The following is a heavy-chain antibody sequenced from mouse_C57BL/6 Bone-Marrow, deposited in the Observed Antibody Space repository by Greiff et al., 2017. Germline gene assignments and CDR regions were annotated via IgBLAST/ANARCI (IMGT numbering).Heavy chain of an antibody. CDR1: GYTFTSYW. Sequence: VQLQQPGAELVMPGASVKLSCKASGYTFTSYWMHWVKLRPGQGLEWIGEIDPSDSYTNYNQQFKGKSTLTVDKSSSTAYMQLLSLPSEDSAVYYCARSLATQYCDVWGTGTTVTVSS. D-gene: IGHD1-1*01. CDR3: ARSLATQYCDV. CDR2: IDPSDSYT. V-gene: IGHV1-69*01. J-gene: IGHJ1*03.